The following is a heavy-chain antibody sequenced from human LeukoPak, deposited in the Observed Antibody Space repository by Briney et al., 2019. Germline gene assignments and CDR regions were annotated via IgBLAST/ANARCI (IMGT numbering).Heavy chain of an antibody. J-gene: IGHJ4*02. CDR2: SYYRGRT. V-gene: IGHV4-39*07. Sequence: KASETLSLTCTVSGGSISSSSYYWGWIRQPPGKGLEWIGSSYYRGRTYYNPSLKSRVTISVDTSKNQFSLMLSSVTAADTAVYYCFFFKREDGIRYFDWLSHFDYWGQGTLVTVSS. CDR3: FFFKREDGIRYFDWLSHFDY. CDR1: GGSISSSSYY. D-gene: IGHD3-9*01.